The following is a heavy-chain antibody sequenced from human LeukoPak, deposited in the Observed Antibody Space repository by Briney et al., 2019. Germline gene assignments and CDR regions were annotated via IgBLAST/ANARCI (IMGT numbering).Heavy chain of an antibody. CDR2: ISGNGENT. Sequence: GGSLRLSCTASGFTFDDYAMHWVRQTPGKGLEWVSLISGNGENTYYSDSVKGRFTISSDTSKNTLSLQMNSLRAEDTAVYYCARDLSPVVRASPMGYWGQGTLVTVSS. CDR3: ARDLSPVVRASPMGY. CDR1: GFTFDDYA. D-gene: IGHD3-10*01. J-gene: IGHJ4*02. V-gene: IGHV3-43*02.